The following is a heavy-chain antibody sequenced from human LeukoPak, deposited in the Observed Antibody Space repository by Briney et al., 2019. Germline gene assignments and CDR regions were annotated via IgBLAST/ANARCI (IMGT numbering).Heavy chain of an antibody. V-gene: IGHV3-72*01. CDR3: ARGPTVTFNYHYGMDV. D-gene: IGHD4-17*01. J-gene: IGHJ6*02. Sequence: PGGSPRHSCATSGFTFSDHYMDWVRQAPGKGLEWVARTRTKAKDYTTEYAASVKGRLTVSRDESMHSLYLQMNSLKTEDTAVYYCARGPTVTFNYHYGMDVWGQGTTVTVSS. CDR2: TRTKAKDYTT. CDR1: GFTFSDHY.